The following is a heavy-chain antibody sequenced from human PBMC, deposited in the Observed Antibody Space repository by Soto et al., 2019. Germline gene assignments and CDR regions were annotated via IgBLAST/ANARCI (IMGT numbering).Heavy chain of an antibody. CDR3: ARRGITGTTSRVGWFDH. CDR2: SNHSGST. V-gene: IGHV4-34*01. CDR1: GGSFSGYY. J-gene: IGHJ5*02. Sequence: QVQLQQGGAGLLKPSETLSLTCAGYGGSFSGYYWSWIRQPPGKGLEWFGESNHSGSTNYNPSLISRVTISVDTSKNHFSLKRSSVTAADTAVYYCARRGITGTTSRVGWFDHCVEGTLVTVSS. D-gene: IGHD1-7*01.